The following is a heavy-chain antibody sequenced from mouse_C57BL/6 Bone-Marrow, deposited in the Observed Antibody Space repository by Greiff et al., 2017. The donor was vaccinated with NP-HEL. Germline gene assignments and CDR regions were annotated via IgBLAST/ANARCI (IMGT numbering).Heavy chain of an antibody. CDR3: ATPQLLRCAMDY. V-gene: IGHV1-19*01. CDR1: RYTFTDYY. J-gene: IGHJ4*01. CDR2: INPYNGGT. D-gene: IGHD1-1*01. Sequence: VQLQESGPVLVKPGASVKMSCKASRYTFTDYYMNWVKQSHGKSLEWIGVINPYNGGTSYNQKFKGKATLTVDKSSSTAYMELNSLTSEDSAVYYCATPQLLRCAMDYWGQGTSVTVSS.